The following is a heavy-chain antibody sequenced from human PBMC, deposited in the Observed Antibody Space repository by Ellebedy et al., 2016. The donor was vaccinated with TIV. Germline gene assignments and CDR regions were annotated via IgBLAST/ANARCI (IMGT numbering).Heavy chain of an antibody. J-gene: IGHJ4*02. CDR1: GFTFSSYW. D-gene: IGHD6-19*01. Sequence: PGGSLRLSCAASGFTFSSYWMHWVRQAPGKGLVWVSRISSDGSSTSYADSVKGRFTISRNNAKNTLYLQMNSLRAEYTAVYYCARVGQWLLPNWGQGTLVTVSS. CDR2: ISSDGSST. V-gene: IGHV3-74*01. CDR3: ARVGQWLLPN.